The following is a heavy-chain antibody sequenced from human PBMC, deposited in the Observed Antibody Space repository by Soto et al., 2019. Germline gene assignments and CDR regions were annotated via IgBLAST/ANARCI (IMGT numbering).Heavy chain of an antibody. V-gene: IGHV4-30-4*01. Sequence: QVQLQESGPGLVKPSQTLSLTCTVSGDSISSDDYYWSRIRQPPGKGLEWIGHIYYTGSTYYNPSLKSRLTMSIDTSQNQFSLHLTSVIAADSASYFCARATTVTSSFFFYGLDVWGQGTTVTVSS. D-gene: IGHD4-17*01. CDR3: ARATTVTSSFFFYGLDV. J-gene: IGHJ6*02. CDR1: GDSISSDDYY. CDR2: IYYTGST.